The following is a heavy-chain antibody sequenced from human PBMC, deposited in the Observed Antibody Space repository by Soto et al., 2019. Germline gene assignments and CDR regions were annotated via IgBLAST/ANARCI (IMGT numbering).Heavy chain of an antibody. Sequence: SETLSLTCTVSGGSVSSDNYYWSWIRQPPGKGLEWIGYVYNIGTTHYNPSFKSRVTISGDTSKNQFSLRLTSVTSADTAVYYSPTPPPGVTATYYYGLDVFRQRTTITFSS. CDR2: VYNIGTT. CDR3: PTPPPGVTATYYYGLDV. D-gene: IGHD2-21*02. CDR1: GGSVSSDNYY. J-gene: IGHJ6*02. V-gene: IGHV4-61*01.